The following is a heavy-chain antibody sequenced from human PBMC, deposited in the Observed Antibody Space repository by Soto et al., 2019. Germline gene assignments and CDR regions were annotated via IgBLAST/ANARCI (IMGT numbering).Heavy chain of an antibody. D-gene: IGHD2-21*01. V-gene: IGHV5-51*01. J-gene: IGHJ6*02. CDR3: ARPLVGGHYYYYYGMDV. Sequence: PGESLKISCKGSGYSFTSYWITWVRQMPGKGLEWMGIIYPGDSDTRYSPSFQGQVTISADKSISTAYLQWSSLKASDTAMYYCARPLVGGHYYYYYGMDVWGQGTTVTVSS. CDR1: GYSFTSYW. CDR2: IYPGDSDT.